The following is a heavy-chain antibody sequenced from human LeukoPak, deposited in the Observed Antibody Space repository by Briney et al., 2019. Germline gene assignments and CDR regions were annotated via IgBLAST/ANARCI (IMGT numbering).Heavy chain of an antibody. CDR3: ARDSGYYYDSSGYYGFDY. CDR1: GFTFSDYY. V-gene: IGHV3-11*04. J-gene: IGHJ4*02. D-gene: IGHD3-22*01. CDR2: ISSSGSNI. Sequence: PGGSLRLYCAASGFTFSDYYMRWIRQARGQGLEWVSYISSSGSNIYYADSVKGRFTIWRDNAKNSMYLQMNSLRAEDTAVYYCARDSGYYYDSSGYYGFDYWGQGTLVTVSS.